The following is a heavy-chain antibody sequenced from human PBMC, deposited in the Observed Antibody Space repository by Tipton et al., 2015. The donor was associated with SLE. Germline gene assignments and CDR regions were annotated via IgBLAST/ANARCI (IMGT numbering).Heavy chain of an antibody. V-gene: IGHV4-34*01. J-gene: IGHJ2*01. CDR2: INHSGST. D-gene: IGHD4-17*01. CDR1: GGSFSGYY. Sequence: TLSLTCAVYGGSFSGYYWSWIRQSPGKGLEWIGEINHSGSTNYNPSLKSRVAISVDTSKNQFSLKLSSVTAADTAVYYCARAYFMVTTYFNWYFDLWGRGTLVTVSS. CDR3: ARAYFMVTTYFNWYFDL.